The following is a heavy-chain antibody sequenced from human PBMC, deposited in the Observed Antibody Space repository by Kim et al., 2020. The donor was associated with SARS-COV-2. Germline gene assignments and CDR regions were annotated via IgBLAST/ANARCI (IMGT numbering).Heavy chain of an antibody. CDR2: ISGSGGST. D-gene: IGHD3-10*01. CDR3: AKQRDYYGSGSPDFDY. V-gene: IGHV3-23*01. CDR1: GFTFSSYA. Sequence: GGSLRLSCAASGFTFSSYAMSWVRQAPGKGLEWVSAISGSGGSTYYADSVKGRFTISRDNSKNTRYLQMNSLRAEDTAVYYCAKQRDYYGSGSPDFDYWGQGTLVTVSS. J-gene: IGHJ4*02.